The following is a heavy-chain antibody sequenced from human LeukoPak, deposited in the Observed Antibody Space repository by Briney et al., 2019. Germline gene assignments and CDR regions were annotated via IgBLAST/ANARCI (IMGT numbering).Heavy chain of an antibody. D-gene: IGHD1-1*01. CDR3: ASYASGYNWLRV. CDR1: GHTFTDYY. Sequence: ASVKVSCTASGHTFTDYYMHWVRQAPGQGLEWMGWIHPRSGDTKYAQIFQGRVTVTRDTSISTAYMEPTRPRSDDTAVYFCASYASGYNWLRVWGQGTLVTVSS. CDR2: IHPRSGDT. V-gene: IGHV1-2*02. J-gene: IGHJ4*02.